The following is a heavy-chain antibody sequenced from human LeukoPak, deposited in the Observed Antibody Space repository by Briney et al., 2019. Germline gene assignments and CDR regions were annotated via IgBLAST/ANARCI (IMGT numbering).Heavy chain of an antibody. Sequence: PGGSLRLSCAASGLTFSSYEMNWVRQAPGKGLEWVSYISISGSTIHYADSVKGRFTISRNNAKNALYLQMNSLRAEDMAVYYCARDRPRVGLDYWGQGTLVTVSS. D-gene: IGHD2-2*01. CDR3: ARDRPRVGLDY. CDR1: GLTFSSYE. CDR2: ISISGSTI. J-gene: IGHJ4*02. V-gene: IGHV3-48*03.